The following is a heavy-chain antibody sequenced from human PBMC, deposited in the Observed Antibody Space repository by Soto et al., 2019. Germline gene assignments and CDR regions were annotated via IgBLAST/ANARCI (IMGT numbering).Heavy chain of an antibody. D-gene: IGHD5-18*01. CDR3: APHTLDTGMPSGY. CDR1: GYTFTNYG. J-gene: IGHJ4*02. Sequence: QVQLVQSGAEVREPGASVKVSCKASGYTFTNYGVSWVRQAPGQGLEWMGWIGGYKGNTNYAQKLQGRVTLSTDTSMSTAYMELRSLRYDDTAVYYCAPHTLDTGMPSGYWGQGTLVIVSS. V-gene: IGHV1-18*01. CDR2: IGGYKGNT.